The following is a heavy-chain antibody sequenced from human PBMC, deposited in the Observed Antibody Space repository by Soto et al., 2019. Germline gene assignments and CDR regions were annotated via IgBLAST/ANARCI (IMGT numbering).Heavy chain of an antibody. CDR1: GYTFTGHY. J-gene: IGHJ4*02. D-gene: IGHD1-26*01. CDR2: IGPESGAT. Sequence: ASVKVSCKASGYTFTGHYIHWVRQAPEQGPEWMGEIGPESGATRYAQRFQGRVTMTRDMAITTVYMELNNLSPDDTAVYYCGRGRSGQIVVFYWGQGTPVTVSS. CDR3: GRGRSGQIVVFY. V-gene: IGHV1-2*02.